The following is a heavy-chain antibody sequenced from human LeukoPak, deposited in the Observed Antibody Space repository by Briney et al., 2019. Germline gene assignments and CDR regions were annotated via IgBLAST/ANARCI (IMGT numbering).Heavy chain of an antibody. Sequence: GASVKVSCKASGYTFTGYYMHWVRQAPGQGLEWMGWINPNSGGTNYAQKFQGRVTMTRDTSISTAYMELSRLRSDDTAVYYCARTRRGIAYYYYYMDVWGKGTTVTISS. J-gene: IGHJ6*03. CDR3: ARTRRGIAYYYYYMDV. D-gene: IGHD1-26*01. CDR1: GYTFTGYY. CDR2: INPNSGGT. V-gene: IGHV1-2*02.